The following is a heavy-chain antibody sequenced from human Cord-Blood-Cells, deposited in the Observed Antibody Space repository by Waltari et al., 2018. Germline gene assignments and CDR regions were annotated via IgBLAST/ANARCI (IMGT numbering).Heavy chain of an antibody. J-gene: IGHJ4*02. CDR3: ARVLGFYSGSYYFDY. D-gene: IGHD1-26*01. Sequence: QVQLQESGPGLVKPSETLSLTCTVSGGSISSHYWSWIRQPPGKGLEWIGYIYYSGRPNYTPSLKSRVTISVDTSKNQFSLKLSSVTAADTAVYYCARVLGFYSGSYYFDYWGQGTLVTVSS. CDR2: IYYSGRP. CDR1: GGSISSHY. V-gene: IGHV4-59*11.